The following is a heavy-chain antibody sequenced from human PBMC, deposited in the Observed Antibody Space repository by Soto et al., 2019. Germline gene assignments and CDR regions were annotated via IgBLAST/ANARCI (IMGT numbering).Heavy chain of an antibody. D-gene: IGHD3-10*01. CDR1: GFTFDNYG. CDR2: ISFDGRNT. J-gene: IGHJ4*02. V-gene: IGHV3-30*18. Sequence: QVKLVESGGGVVQPGRSLRLSCAASGFTFDNYGMHWVRQAPGKGLEWVVVISFDGRNTDYADSVKGRFTISRDNSKNTLYLQMTSLRAEDTAGYYYAKQSGSRSYHNVGAGGHFDYWCQGTLVTVSS. CDR3: AKQSGSRSYHNVGAGGHFDY.